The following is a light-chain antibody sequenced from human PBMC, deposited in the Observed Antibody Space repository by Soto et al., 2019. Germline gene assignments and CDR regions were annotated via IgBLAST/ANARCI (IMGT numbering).Light chain of an antibody. V-gene: IGKV1-39*01. CDR2: AAS. J-gene: IGKJ1*01. CDR3: QQYYSFPWT. CDR1: QSISSY. Sequence: DIQMTQSPSSLSASVGYRVTITCRASQSISSYLNWYQQKPGKAPKLLIYAASTLQSGVPSRFSGSGSGTDFTLTISCLQSEDFATYYCQQYYSFPWTFGQGTTGDIK.